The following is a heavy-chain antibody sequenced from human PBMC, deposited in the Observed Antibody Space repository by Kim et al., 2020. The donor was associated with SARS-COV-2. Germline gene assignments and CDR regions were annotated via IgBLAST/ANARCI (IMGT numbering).Heavy chain of an antibody. V-gene: IGHV3-43*01. J-gene: IGHJ4*02. D-gene: IGHD6-13*01. CDR3: AKDQGRKSDIAAAGTFDY. Sequence: KGRFTISRNNSKNSLYLQMNSLRTEHTALYYCAKDQGRKSDIAAAGTFDYWGQGTLVTVSS.